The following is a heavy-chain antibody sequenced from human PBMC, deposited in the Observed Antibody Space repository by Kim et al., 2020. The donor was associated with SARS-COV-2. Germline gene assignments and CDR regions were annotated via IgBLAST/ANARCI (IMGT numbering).Heavy chain of an antibody. V-gene: IGHV4-59*12. CDR2: P. D-gene: IGHD2-2*02. Sequence: PNYTPSLQSRVTISVDTSKNQFSLKLSSVTAADTAVYYCARAIAKNWFDPWGQGTLVTVSS. J-gene: IGHJ5*02. CDR3: ARAIAKNWFDP.